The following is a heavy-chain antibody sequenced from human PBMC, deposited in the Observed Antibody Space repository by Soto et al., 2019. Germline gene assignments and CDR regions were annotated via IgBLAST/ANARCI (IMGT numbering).Heavy chain of an antibody. V-gene: IGHV3-7*03. CDR1: GFTFSSYW. CDR3: AKDLSRWTFDY. J-gene: IGHJ4*02. D-gene: IGHD3-3*01. CDR2: IKQDGSEK. Sequence: PGGSLRLSCAASGFTFSSYWMSWARQAPGKGLEWVANIKQDGSEKYYVDSVKGRFTISRDNAKNSLYLQMNSLRAEDTAVYYCAKDLSRWTFDYWGQGALVTVSS.